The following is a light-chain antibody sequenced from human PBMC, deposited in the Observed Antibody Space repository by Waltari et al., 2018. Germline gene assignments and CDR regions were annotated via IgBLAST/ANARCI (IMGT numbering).Light chain of an antibody. V-gene: IGKV1-5*03. Sequence: DIQMTQSPSPLSASVGHRVTITCRASQSISSWLAWYQQKPGKAPKLLIYKSSSLESGVPSRFSGSGSGTEFTLTISSLQPDDFATYYCQQYNIYWTFGQGTKVEIK. CDR2: KSS. CDR3: QQYNIYWT. CDR1: QSISSW. J-gene: IGKJ1*01.